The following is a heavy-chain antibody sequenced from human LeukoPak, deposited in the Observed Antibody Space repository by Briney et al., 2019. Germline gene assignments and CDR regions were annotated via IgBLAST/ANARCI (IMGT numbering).Heavy chain of an antibody. Sequence: PGGSLRLSCAASGFTFSSYSMNWVRQAPGKGLEWVAAISGSGGSTYYADSVKGRFTISRDNSKNTLYLQMNSLRAEDTAVYYCAKFGDCSSTSCYPDYWGQGTLVPVSS. CDR3: AKFGDCSSTSCYPDY. D-gene: IGHD2-2*01. J-gene: IGHJ4*02. CDR1: GFTFSSYS. V-gene: IGHV3-23*01. CDR2: ISGSGGST.